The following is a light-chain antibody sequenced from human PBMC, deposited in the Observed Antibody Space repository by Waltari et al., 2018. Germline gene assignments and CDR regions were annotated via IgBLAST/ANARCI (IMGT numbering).Light chain of an antibody. V-gene: IGKV3-15*01. J-gene: IGKJ4*01. CDR2: GAS. CDR3: QHYSNWPLT. Sequence: EIVLTQSPGTLSLSPGERATLSCRASQSVRSNYFAWYQQKPGQAPRLLIYGASTRATGIPARFSGSGSGTEFTLSISSLQSEDFAVYYCQHYSNWPLTFGGGTKVEFK. CDR1: QSVRSN.